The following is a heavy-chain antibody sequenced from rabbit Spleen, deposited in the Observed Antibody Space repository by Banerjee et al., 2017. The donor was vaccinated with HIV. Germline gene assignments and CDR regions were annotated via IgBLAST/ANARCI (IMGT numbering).Heavy chain of an antibody. Sequence: QSLEESGGGLVQPEGSLTLTCKASGFDFSSNAMCWVRQAPGKGLEWIACINIVTGKSVYASWAKGRFIMSRTSSTTVTLQMTSLTAADTATYFCARDTSSSFSSYGMDLWGPGTLVTVS. CDR1: GFDFSSNA. V-gene: IGHV1S40*01. CDR3: ARDTSSSFSSYGMDL. D-gene: IGHD1-1*01. CDR2: INIVTGKS. J-gene: IGHJ6*01.